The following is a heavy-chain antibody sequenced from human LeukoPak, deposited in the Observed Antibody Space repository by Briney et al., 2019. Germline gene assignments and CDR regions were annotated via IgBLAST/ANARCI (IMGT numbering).Heavy chain of an antibody. V-gene: IGHV1-69*06. Sequence: SVKVSCKASGGTFSSYAISWVRQAPGQGLEWMGGIIPIFGTANYAQKFQGRVTITADKSTSTAYMELSSLRSEDTAVYYCAKYKKGLRHFDWSLALDYWGQGTLVTVSS. CDR3: AKYKKGLRHFDWSLALDY. D-gene: IGHD3-9*01. J-gene: IGHJ4*02. CDR2: IIPIFGTA. CDR1: GGTFSSYA.